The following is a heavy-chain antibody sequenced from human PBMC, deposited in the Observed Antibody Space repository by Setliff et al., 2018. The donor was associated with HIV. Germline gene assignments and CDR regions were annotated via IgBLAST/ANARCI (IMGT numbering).Heavy chain of an antibody. V-gene: IGHV3-7*01. CDR2: IKQDGSEK. J-gene: IGHJ4*02. CDR3: ARSYHYGSGSPRTLGY. Sequence: GGSLRLSCSASGFTFNSYWMSWVRQAPGKGLEWVANIKQDGSEKYYVDSVKGRFTISRDNAKNSLYLQMNSLRVEDTAVYYCARSYHYGSGSPRTLGYWGQGTLVTVSS. D-gene: IGHD3-10*01. CDR1: GFTFNSYW.